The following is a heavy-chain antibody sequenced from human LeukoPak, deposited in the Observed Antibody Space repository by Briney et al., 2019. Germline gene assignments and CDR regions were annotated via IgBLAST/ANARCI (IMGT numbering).Heavy chain of an antibody. V-gene: IGHV1-69*06. Sequence: GASVKVSCKASGGTFSSYAISWVRQAPGQGLEWMGGIIPIFGTANYAQKFQGRVTITADKSTSTAYMELSSLRSEDTAVYYCASSLALAGTEADYWGQGTLVTVSS. CDR1: GGTFSSYA. D-gene: IGHD6-19*01. CDR2: IIPIFGTA. J-gene: IGHJ4*02. CDR3: ASSLALAGTEADY.